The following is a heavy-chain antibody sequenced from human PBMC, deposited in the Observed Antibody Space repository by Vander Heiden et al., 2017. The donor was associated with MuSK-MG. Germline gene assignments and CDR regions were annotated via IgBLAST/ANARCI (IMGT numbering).Heavy chain of an antibody. CDR3: ARDMVGGVGY. CDR1: GFTFSSYS. Sequence: EVQLVESGGGLVKPGGSLRLSCAASGFTFSSYSMNWVRQAPGKGLEWVSSISSSSSYIYYADSVKGRFTISRDNAKNSLYLKMHSLRAEDTAVYYCARDMVGGVGYWGHGPLVTVSS. V-gene: IGHV3-21*01. D-gene: IGHD1-26*01. CDR2: ISSSSSYI. J-gene: IGHJ4*01.